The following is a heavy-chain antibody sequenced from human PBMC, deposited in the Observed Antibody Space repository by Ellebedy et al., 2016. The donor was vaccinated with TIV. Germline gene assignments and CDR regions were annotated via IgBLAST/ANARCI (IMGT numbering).Heavy chain of an antibody. CDR1: GFTFSSYW. J-gene: IGHJ6*02. Sequence: GESLKISCAASGFTFSSYWMYWVRQAPGKGPVWVSRIKSDGSDTDYADSVKGRFTISRDNAKNTLSLQMNSLSAEDTAIYSCARDFYLDVWGQGTTVTVSS. CDR3: ARDFYLDV. D-gene: IGHD2/OR15-2a*01. V-gene: IGHV3-74*01. CDR2: IKSDGSDT.